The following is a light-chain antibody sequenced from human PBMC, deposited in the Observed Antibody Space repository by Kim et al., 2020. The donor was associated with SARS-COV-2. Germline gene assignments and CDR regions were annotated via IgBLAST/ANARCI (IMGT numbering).Light chain of an antibody. CDR1: QSVGNY. CDR2: EAS. Sequence: EIALTQSPDTLSLSPGERATLSCRASQSVGNYIAWYQQRPGQAPRLLIYEASTRATGIPARFSGSGSGTDFTLSITSLESGDFAVYYCQLLSDWPVTLVQGTRLEIK. J-gene: IGKJ5*01. CDR3: QLLSDWPVT. V-gene: IGKV3-11*01.